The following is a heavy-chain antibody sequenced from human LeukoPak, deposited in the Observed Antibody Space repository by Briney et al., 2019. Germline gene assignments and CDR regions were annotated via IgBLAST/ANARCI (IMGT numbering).Heavy chain of an antibody. CDR3: ARDCGGDCYSSGDNYYMDV. V-gene: IGHV3-11*04. D-gene: IGHD2-21*02. J-gene: IGHJ6*03. Sequence: PGGSLRLSCAASGFTFSDYYMSWIRQAPGKGLEWVSYISSSGSTIYYADSVKGRFTISRDNSKNTLYLQMNSLRAEDTAVYYCARDCGGDCYSSGDNYYMDVWGKGPRSPSP. CDR2: ISSSGSTI. CDR1: GFTFSDYY.